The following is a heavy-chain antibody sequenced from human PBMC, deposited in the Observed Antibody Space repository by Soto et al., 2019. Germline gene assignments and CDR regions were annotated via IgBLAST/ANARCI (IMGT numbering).Heavy chain of an antibody. Sequence: SVKVSCKASGGTFSSYAISWVRQAPGQGLEWMGGIIPIFGTADYAQKFQGRVTITRDTSASTAYMELSSLRSEDTAVYYCARDPGYRYGYNWGQGTLVTVSS. CDR1: GGTFSSYA. D-gene: IGHD5-18*01. J-gene: IGHJ4*02. CDR3: ARDPGYRYGYN. CDR2: IIPIFGTA. V-gene: IGHV1-69*05.